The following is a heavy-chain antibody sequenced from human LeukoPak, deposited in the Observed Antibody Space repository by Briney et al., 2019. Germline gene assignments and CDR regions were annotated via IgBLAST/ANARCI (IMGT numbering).Heavy chain of an antibody. CDR3: AKDAAGYSSGRFDY. J-gene: IGHJ4*02. CDR2: ISGSGGST. V-gene: IGHV3-23*01. CDR1: GYSISSTH. D-gene: IGHD6-19*01. Sequence: ETLSLTCTVSGYSISSTHYWGWIRQPPGKGLEWVSAISGSGGSTYYADSVKGRFTISRDNSKNTLYLQMNSLRAEDTAVYYCAKDAAGYSSGRFDYWGQGTLVTVSS.